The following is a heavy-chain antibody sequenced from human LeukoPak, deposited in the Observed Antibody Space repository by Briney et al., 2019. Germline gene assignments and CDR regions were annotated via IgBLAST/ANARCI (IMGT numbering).Heavy chain of an antibody. V-gene: IGHV3-23*01. CDR1: GFTFSSYA. Sequence: GGSLRLSCAASGFTFSSYAMSWVRQAPGKGLECISGFSGSGGSTYYADSVKGRFTISRDNSKNTLYLQMNSLRAEDTAVYYCAKAPGGIVAYWGQGTLVTVSS. CDR3: AKAPGGIVAY. CDR2: FSGSGGST. D-gene: IGHD3-16*01. J-gene: IGHJ4*02.